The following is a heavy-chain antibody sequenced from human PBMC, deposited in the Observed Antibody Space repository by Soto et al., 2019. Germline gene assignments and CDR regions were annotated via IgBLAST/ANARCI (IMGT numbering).Heavy chain of an antibody. V-gene: IGHV1-69*04. D-gene: IGHD5-12*01. CDR3: ARDPGYAATIFDY. CDR1: GGTFSSYT. CDR2: IIPILGIA. J-gene: IGHJ4*02. Sequence: GASVKVSCKASGGTFSSYTISWVQQAPGQGLEWMGRIIPILGIANYAQKFQGRVTITADKSTSTAYMELSSLRSEDTAVYYCARDPGYAATIFDYWGQGTLVTVSS.